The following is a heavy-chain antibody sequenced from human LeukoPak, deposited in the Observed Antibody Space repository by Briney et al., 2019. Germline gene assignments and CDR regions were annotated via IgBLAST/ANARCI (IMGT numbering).Heavy chain of an antibody. Sequence: GGSLRLSCAASGFTFSSYGMHWVRQAPGKGLEWVAFIRYNGSNKYYADSVKGRFTISRDNSKNTLYLQMNSLRAEDTAVYYCARDMSVGAPYYYYGMDVWGQGTTVTVSS. V-gene: IGHV3-30*02. J-gene: IGHJ6*02. CDR2: IRYNGSNK. CDR1: GFTFSSYG. D-gene: IGHD1-26*01. CDR3: ARDMSVGAPYYYYGMDV.